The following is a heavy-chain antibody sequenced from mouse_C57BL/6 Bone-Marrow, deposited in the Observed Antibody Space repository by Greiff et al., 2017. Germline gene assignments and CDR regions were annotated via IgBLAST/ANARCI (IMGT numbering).Heavy chain of an antibody. CDR3: TRDVVTTTRFAY. J-gene: IGHJ3*01. V-gene: IGHV14-4*01. CDR1: GFNIKDDY. Sequence: VQLQQSGAELVRPGASVKLSCTASGFNIKDDYMHWVKQRPEQGLEWIGWIDPENGDTEYASKFQGKATITADTSSHTAYLQLSSLTSEDTAVYYCTRDVVTTTRFAYWGQGTLVTVSA. CDR2: IDPENGDT. D-gene: IGHD2-2*01.